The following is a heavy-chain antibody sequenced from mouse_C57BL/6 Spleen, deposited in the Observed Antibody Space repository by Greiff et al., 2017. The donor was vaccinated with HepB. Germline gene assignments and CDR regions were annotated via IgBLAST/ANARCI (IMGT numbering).Heavy chain of an antibody. CDR1: GYTFTSYW. CDR3: ARLTGA. D-gene: IGHD4-1*01. Sequence: QQSCKASGYTFTSYWMHWVKQRPIQGLEWIGNIDPSDSETHYNQKFKDKATLTVDKSSSTAYMQLSSLTSEDSAVYYCARLTGAWGQGTLVTVSA. CDR2: IDPSDSET. V-gene: IGHV1-52*01. J-gene: IGHJ3*01.